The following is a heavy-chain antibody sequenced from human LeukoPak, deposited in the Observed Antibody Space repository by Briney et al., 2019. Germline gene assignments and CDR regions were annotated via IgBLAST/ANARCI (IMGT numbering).Heavy chain of an antibody. V-gene: IGHV3-21*06. CDR3: ARDATEVTRLDY. Sequence: GGSLRLSCAASGFTFSSYSMNWVRQAPGKGLEWVSSISSGSSYIYYADSVKGRFTISRDNVKNSLYLQMNSLRAEDTAVYYCARDATEVTRLDYWGQGILVTVSS. J-gene: IGHJ4*02. D-gene: IGHD5-18*01. CDR1: GFTFSSYS. CDR2: ISSGSSYI.